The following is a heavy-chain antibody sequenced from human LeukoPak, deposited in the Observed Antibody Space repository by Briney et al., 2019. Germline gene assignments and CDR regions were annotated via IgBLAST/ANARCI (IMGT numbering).Heavy chain of an antibody. V-gene: IGHV3-48*03. CDR1: GFTFSSYE. Sequence: GGALRLSCAASGFTFSSYEFNWVREVPGEGLEWVSHISSSGNTIYYADSVKGRFTVSRDNAKNSLFLQMNGLRAEDTAIYYCARERIYGDYFDYWGQGALVTVSS. CDR3: ARERIYGDYFDY. J-gene: IGHJ4*02. D-gene: IGHD4-17*01. CDR2: ISSSGNTI.